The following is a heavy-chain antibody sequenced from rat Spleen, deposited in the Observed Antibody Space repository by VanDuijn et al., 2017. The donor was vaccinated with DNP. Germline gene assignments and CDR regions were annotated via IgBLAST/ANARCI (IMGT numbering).Heavy chain of an antibody. D-gene: IGHD1-9*01. Sequence: QVQLKESGPGLVQPSQTLSLTCTVSGFSLTSYTVSWVRQPPGKALEWIAATSSGGTTYYNSALKSRLTISRDTSKSQVFLKMNSLQTEDTAMYFCARYYGYNYYAMDAWGQGTSVTVSS. CDR2: TSSGGTT. J-gene: IGHJ4*01. V-gene: IGHV2-6*01. CDR3: ARYYGYNYYAMDA. CDR1: GFSLTSYT.